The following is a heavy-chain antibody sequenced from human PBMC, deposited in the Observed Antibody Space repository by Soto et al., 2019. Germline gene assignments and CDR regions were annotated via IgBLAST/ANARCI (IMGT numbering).Heavy chain of an antibody. J-gene: IGHJ4*02. V-gene: IGHV3-30*18. D-gene: IGHD6-13*01. Sequence: GGSLRLSCAASGFTFSSYGMHWVRQAPGKGLEWVAVISYDGSNKYYADSVKGRFTISRDNSKNTLYLQMNSLRAEDTAVYYCAKPGDTGYSSSWPDYWGQGTLVTVSS. CDR1: GFTFSSYG. CDR2: ISYDGSNK. CDR3: AKPGDTGYSSSWPDY.